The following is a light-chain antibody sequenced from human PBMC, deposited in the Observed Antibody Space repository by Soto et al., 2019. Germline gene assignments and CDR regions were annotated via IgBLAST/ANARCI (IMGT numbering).Light chain of an antibody. Sequence: QSALTQPPSASGSPGQSVTISFTGTGSDVGGYNYVSWYQQHPGKAPKLMIYDVNKRPSGVPDRFSGSKSGNTASLTVSGLQAEDEADYYCGSYAASNNLIFGGGTKVTVL. CDR2: DVN. CDR1: GSDVGGYNY. V-gene: IGLV2-8*01. J-gene: IGLJ2*01. CDR3: GSYAASNNLI.